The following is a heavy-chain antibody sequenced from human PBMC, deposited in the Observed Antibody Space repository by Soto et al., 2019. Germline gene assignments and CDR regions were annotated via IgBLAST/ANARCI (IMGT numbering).Heavy chain of an antibody. Sequence: SETLSLTCAVYGGSFSGYYWSWIRQPPGKGLEWIGEINHDESANYSPSLKGRVSISLDTSKNQFSLKVTSVTAADTAVYYCARWENAFDIWGQGTMVTVSS. CDR1: GGSFSGYY. CDR3: ARWENAFDI. D-gene: IGHD1-26*01. J-gene: IGHJ3*02. CDR2: INHDESA. V-gene: IGHV4-34*01.